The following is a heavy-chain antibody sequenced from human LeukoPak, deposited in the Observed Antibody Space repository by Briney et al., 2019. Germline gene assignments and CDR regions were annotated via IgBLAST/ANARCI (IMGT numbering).Heavy chain of an antibody. CDR3: ARRSSRVRGVISPFDY. D-gene: IGHD3-10*01. CDR1: GGSISSSSYY. J-gene: IGHJ4*02. CDR2: IYYSGST. Sequence: PSETLSLTCTVSGGSISSSSYYWGWIRQPPGKGLEWIGSIYYSGSTYYNPSLKSRVTISVDTSKNQFSLKLSSVTAADTAVYYRARRSSRVRGVISPFDYWGQGTLVTVPS. V-gene: IGHV4-39*01.